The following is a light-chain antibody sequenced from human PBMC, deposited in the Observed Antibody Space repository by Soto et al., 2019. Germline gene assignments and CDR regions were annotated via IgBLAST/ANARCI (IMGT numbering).Light chain of an antibody. Sequence: DIQMTQSPSSLSASVGDRVTITCRASQDISNYLNWYQQKPGKAPKLLMHDASNLATGVPSRFSGSGSGTHFTFTISNLQPEDIATYYCQQYDILLFTFGPGTKVDIK. CDR2: DAS. V-gene: IGKV1-33*01. CDR3: QQYDILLFT. J-gene: IGKJ3*01. CDR1: QDISNY.